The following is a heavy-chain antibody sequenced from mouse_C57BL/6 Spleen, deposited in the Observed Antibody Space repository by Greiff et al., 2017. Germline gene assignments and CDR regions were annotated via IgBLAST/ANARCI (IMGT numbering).Heavy chain of an antibody. J-gene: IGHJ3*01. CDR3: ANGIWFAY. CDR1: GYAFRSYW. Sequence: QVQLQQSGAELVKPGASVQISCKASGYAFRSYWMNWVKQRPGQGLEWIDQIYPGDGDTHSNGKFKGTATLTADKSSSTAYMQLSTLTSEDSAVYFCANGIWFAYGGEGTLVTVSA. CDR2: IYPGDGDT. V-gene: IGHV1-80*01.